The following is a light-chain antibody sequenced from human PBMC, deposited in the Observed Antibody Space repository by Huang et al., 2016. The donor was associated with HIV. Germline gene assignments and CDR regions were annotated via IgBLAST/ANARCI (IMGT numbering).Light chain of an antibody. CDR1: QTVLYSLNKKNY. V-gene: IGKV4-1*01. CDR3: LQYYSVPQT. Sequence: DIVMTQSPDSLAVSPGERATINCKSSQTVLYSLNKKNYLAWSQQKPGRPPKLLIYWATTRASGVPDRFSGSGSGTDFTLTINNLQAEDVAVYFCLQYYSVPQTFGHGTKVEIK. J-gene: IGKJ1*01. CDR2: WAT.